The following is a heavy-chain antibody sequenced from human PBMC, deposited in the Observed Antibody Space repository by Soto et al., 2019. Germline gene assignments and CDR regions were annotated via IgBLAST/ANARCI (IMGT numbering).Heavy chain of an antibody. V-gene: IGHV3-30-3*01. CDR2: ISYDGSDK. Sequence: VGSLRLPCAASGFTFSSYAMYWLRQAPGKGLEWVAVISYDGSDKYYADSVKGRFTISRDNSKNTLYLQMNSLRAEDTAVYYYAKDYGSGPIDYWGQGTLVTVSS. CDR3: AKDYGSGPIDY. J-gene: IGHJ4*02. D-gene: IGHD3-10*01. CDR1: GFTFSSYA.